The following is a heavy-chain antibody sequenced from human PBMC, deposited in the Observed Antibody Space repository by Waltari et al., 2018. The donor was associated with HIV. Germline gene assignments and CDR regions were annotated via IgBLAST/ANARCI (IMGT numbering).Heavy chain of an antibody. CDR2: ISSSSTTI. V-gene: IGHV3-48*01. CDR1: GFIFRTYS. CDR3: ARDYCSSTSCTVDY. Sequence: EVQLVESGGGLVQPGGSLRLSCAASGFIFRTYSMNWVRQGPGKGVEWCSQISSSSTTIDYADSVKGRFTISRDNAKNSLYLQMNSLRAEDTAVYYCARDYCSSTSCTVDYWGQGTLVTVSS. D-gene: IGHD2-2*01. J-gene: IGHJ4*02.